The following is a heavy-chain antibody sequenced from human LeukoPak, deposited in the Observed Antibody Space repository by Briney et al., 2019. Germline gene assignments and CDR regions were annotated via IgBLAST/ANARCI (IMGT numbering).Heavy chain of an antibody. CDR3: ARDDVPYRSAYYYGMDV. D-gene: IGHD1-26*01. CDR2: ISYDGSNK. J-gene: IGHJ6*02. V-gene: IGHV3-30-3*01. Sequence: PGRSLRLSCAASGFTFSSYAMHWVRQAPGKGLEWVAVISYDGSNKYYADSVKGRFTISRDNSKNTLYLQMNSLRAEDTAVYYCARDDVPYRSAYYYGMDVWGQGTTVTASS. CDR1: GFTFSSYA.